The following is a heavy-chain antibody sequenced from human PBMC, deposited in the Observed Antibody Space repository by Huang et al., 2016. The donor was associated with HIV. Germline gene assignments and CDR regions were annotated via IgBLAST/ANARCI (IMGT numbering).Heavy chain of an antibody. D-gene: IGHD6-13*01. Sequence: QVHLVESGGGLVKPGGSLRVSCAASGFRFSDYYMSWIRQSPGEGSVWVSYISNSGSARYYADSVKGRFTISRDNAKNSLNLQMNNLRTDDTGIYYCARAGLAAAGAFDDWGPGTMLTVSS. CDR3: ARAGLAAAGAFDD. CDR1: GFRFSDYY. CDR2: ISNSGSAR. V-gene: IGHV3-11*01. J-gene: IGHJ3*01.